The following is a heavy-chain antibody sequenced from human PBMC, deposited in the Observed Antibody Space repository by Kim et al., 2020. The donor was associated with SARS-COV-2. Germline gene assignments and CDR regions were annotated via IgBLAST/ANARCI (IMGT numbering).Heavy chain of an antibody. J-gene: IGHJ2*01. V-gene: IGHV3-13*05. CDR1: GFTFSSYD. CDR3: GRSGGRCGDTWYSDR. Sequence: GGSLRLSCAASGFTFSSYDMHWVRQGTGKGLEWVSTIGIPGDPYYPGSVKGRFTISRENAKNSLYLQMNSLRAGDASVYYCGRSGGRCGDTWYSDRSGRSALFTASS. D-gene: IGHD2-15*01. CDR2: IGIPGDP.